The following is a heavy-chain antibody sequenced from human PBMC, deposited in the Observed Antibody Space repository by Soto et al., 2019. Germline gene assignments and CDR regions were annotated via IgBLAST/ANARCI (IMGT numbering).Heavy chain of an antibody. Sequence: EAQLLESGGGLVQPGGSLRLSCAASGFTFSSYAMSWVRQAPGKGLEWVSAISGSGGSTYYADSVKGRFTISRDNSQNTLYLQMNSLRAEDTAVYYCAKDGITIFGVVIASFDYWGQGTLVTVSS. V-gene: IGHV3-23*01. CDR1: GFTFSSYA. D-gene: IGHD3-3*01. J-gene: IGHJ4*02. CDR3: AKDGITIFGVVIASFDY. CDR2: ISGSGGST.